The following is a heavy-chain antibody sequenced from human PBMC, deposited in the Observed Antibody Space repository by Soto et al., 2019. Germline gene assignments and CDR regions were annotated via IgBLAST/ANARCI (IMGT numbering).Heavy chain of an antibody. J-gene: IGHJ6*01. D-gene: IGHD6-13*01. CDR3: PRGRPQPGIAPVDV. V-gene: IGHV4-30-2*01. CDR2: SYQSWIT. Sequence: LSLTCAVSGGCISRGVYSWTWIRQPPGKGREWIVSSYQSWITSDNPSLNIRVTISVDRSKNQFSLKLTSVTAASTAVYYCPRGRPQPGIAPVDVGGQGTTVTVSS. CDR1: GGCISRGVYS.